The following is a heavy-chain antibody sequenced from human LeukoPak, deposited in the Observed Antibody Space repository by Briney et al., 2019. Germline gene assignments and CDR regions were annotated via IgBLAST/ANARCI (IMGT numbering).Heavy chain of an antibody. CDR2: ISSSGSTI. D-gene: IGHD6-13*01. CDR1: GFTFSDYY. J-gene: IGHJ4*02. Sequence: PGGSLRLSCAASGFTFSDYYMSWIRQAPGKGLEWVSYISSSGSTIYYADSVKGRFTISRDNAKNSLDLQMNSLRAEDTAVYYCARPYSSSWYYFAYWGQGTLVTVSS. CDR3: ARPYSSSWYYFAY. V-gene: IGHV3-11*04.